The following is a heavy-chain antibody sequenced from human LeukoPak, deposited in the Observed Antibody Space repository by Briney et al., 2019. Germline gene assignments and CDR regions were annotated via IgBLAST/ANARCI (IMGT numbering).Heavy chain of an antibody. D-gene: IGHD4-17*01. CDR1: GYTFTSYY. V-gene: IGHV1-46*01. CDR2: INPSGGST. J-gene: IGHJ4*02. CDR3: ANYGKHDY. Sequence: GASVKVSCKASGYTFTSYYMHWVRQAPGQGLEWMGIINPSGGSTSYAQKFQGRVTMTRDMSTSTDYMELNSLRAEDTAVYYCANYGKHDYWGQGTLVTVSS.